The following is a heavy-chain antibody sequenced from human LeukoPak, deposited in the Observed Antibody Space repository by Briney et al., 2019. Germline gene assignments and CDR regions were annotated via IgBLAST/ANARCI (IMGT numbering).Heavy chain of an antibody. CDR2: IGTVSDT. V-gene: IGHV3-13*01. Sequence: GGSLRLSCAASGFTFSSFDMHWVRQPTGQGLEWVSTIGTVSDTYYPGSVEGRFTLSRDNAKNSLYLQMNSLTAGDTAVYYCARGPPRGKYYYMDVWGKGTTVTVSS. CDR1: GFTFSSFD. CDR3: ARGPPRGKYYYMDV. J-gene: IGHJ6*03. D-gene: IGHD1-1*01.